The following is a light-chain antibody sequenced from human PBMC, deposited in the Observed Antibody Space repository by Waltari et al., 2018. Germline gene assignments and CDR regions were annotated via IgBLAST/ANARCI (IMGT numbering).Light chain of an antibody. Sequence: QSALTQPASVSGSPGQSITISCTGTSSDVGAYNYVSWYQQHPGKVPKLIIYDVSHRPSWVAFRVSGSKSDNTASLTISGLQAEDEADYYCISYTTSDTMIFGGGTKLTVL. V-gene: IGLV2-14*03. CDR3: ISYTTSDTMI. CDR2: DVS. J-gene: IGLJ2*01. CDR1: SSDVGAYNY.